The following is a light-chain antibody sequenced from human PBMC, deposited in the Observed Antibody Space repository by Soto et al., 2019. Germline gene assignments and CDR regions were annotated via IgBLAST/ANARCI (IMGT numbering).Light chain of an antibody. CDR3: QQYNNWPFT. CDR2: GTS. J-gene: IGKJ3*01. V-gene: IGKV3-15*01. Sequence: EIVMTQSPATLSVSPGESATLSCRASQSISNNLAWYQQKPGQAPSLLIFGTSTRATGSPARFSGSGSGTEFTLTISSLQSEDFAVHYCQQYNNWPFTFGPGTKVDIK. CDR1: QSISNN.